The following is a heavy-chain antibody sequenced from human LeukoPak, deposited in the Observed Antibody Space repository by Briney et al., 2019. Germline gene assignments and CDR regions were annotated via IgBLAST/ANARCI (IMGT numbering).Heavy chain of an antibody. Sequence: SSVKVSCKASGGTFSSYAISWVRQAPGQGLEWMGRIIPIFGTANYAQKFQGRVTITTDESTSTAYMELSSLRSEDTAVYYCAKVVPLYSTPHYFDYWGQGTLVTVSS. CDR2: IIPIFGTA. D-gene: IGHD6-13*01. CDR3: AKVVPLYSTPHYFDY. CDR1: GGTFSSYA. V-gene: IGHV1-69*05. J-gene: IGHJ4*02.